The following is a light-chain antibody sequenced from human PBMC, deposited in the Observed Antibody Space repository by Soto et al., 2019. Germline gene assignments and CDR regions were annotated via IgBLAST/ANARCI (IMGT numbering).Light chain of an antibody. CDR3: QQYGSSPPIT. Sequence: IVLTKSACPLTLSPGESATLSCRASQSVSSSYLAWYQQKPGQAPRLLIYGASSRATGIPDRFSGSGSGTDFTLTISRREPEDFAVYYCQQYGSSPPITFGQGTRLEIK. CDR2: GAS. V-gene: IGKV3-20*01. CDR1: QSVSSSY. J-gene: IGKJ5*01.